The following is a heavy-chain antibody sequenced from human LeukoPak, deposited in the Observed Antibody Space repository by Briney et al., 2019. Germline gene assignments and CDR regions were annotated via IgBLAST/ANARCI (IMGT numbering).Heavy chain of an antibody. Sequence: ASVKVSCKASGGTFSNYNFNWVRQAPGQGLEWMGGIIPIFGTSNYAQKFQGRVTISADESTSTAYMELSSLISEDTAVYYCAAFHYETSGYYWPFDYWGQGTLVTVSS. CDR1: GGTFSNYN. CDR3: AAFHYETSGYYWPFDY. J-gene: IGHJ4*02. CDR2: IIPIFGTS. V-gene: IGHV1-69*13. D-gene: IGHD3-22*01.